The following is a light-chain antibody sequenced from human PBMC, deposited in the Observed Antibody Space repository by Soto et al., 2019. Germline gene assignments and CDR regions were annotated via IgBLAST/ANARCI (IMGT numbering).Light chain of an antibody. V-gene: IGKV3D-20*01. CDR1: ETISSY. Sequence: THSPACLSAYVRYRVSMTCRASETISSYLAWYQQKPGLAPRLLIYGASSRATGIPDRFSGSGSGTDFTLTISRLEPEDFAVYYCQQYGSSPFTFGPGTKVDIK. CDR2: GAS. J-gene: IGKJ3*01. CDR3: QQYGSSPFT.